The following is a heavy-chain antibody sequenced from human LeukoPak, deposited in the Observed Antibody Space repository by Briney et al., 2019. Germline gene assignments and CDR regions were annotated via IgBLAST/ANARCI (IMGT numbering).Heavy chain of an antibody. CDR1: GFKVSSNY. CDR3: ARVYNNNYFDH. CDR2: INTGGST. V-gene: IGHV3-53*01. Sequence: PGGSLRLSCAASGFKVSSNYMSWVRQAPGKGLARVSLINTGGSTYYADSVKGRFTMSRDNSKSMLYLQMDSLRAEDTAVYYCARVYNNNYFDHWGQGTLVTVSS. D-gene: IGHD1-14*01. J-gene: IGHJ4*02.